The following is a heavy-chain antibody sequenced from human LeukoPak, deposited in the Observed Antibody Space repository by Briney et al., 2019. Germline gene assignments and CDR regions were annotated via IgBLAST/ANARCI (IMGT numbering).Heavy chain of an antibody. Sequence: ASVKVSCKASGYTFTSYGISWVRQAPGQGLEWMGWISAYYGNTNYAQKLQGRVTMTTDTSTSTAYMELRSLRSDDTAVYYCAREVTYYDILTGPGAYYGMDVWGKGTTVTVSS. CDR2: ISAYYGNT. D-gene: IGHD3-9*01. CDR1: GYTFTSYG. CDR3: AREVTYYDILTGPGAYYGMDV. V-gene: IGHV1-18*04. J-gene: IGHJ6*04.